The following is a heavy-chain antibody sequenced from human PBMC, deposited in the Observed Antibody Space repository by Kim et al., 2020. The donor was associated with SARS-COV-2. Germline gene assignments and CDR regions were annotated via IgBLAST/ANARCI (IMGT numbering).Heavy chain of an antibody. V-gene: IGHV3-64D*09. CDR1: GFTFSSYA. CDR2: ISSNGGST. CDR3: VKSSSGYYPEYFQH. Sequence: GGSLRLSCSASGFTFSSYAMHWVRQAPGKGLEYVSAISSNGGSTYYADSVKGRFTISRDNSKNTLYLQMSSLRAEDTAVYYCVKSSSGYYPEYFQHWGQGTLVTVSS. D-gene: IGHD3-22*01. J-gene: IGHJ1*01.